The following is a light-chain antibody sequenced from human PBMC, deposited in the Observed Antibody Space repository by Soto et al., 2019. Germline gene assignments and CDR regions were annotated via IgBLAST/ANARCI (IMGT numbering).Light chain of an antibody. CDR1: SSDVGGYNY. J-gene: IGLJ2*01. V-gene: IGLV2-14*01. CDR2: EVS. Sequence: QSALTQPASVSGSPGQSITISCTGTSSDVGGYNYVSWYQQHPGKAPNLMIYEVSNRPSGVSNRFSGSKSGNTASLTISGLQAEDEADYYCSSYTSSSTLGVVFGGGTKVTVL. CDR3: SSYTSSSTLGVV.